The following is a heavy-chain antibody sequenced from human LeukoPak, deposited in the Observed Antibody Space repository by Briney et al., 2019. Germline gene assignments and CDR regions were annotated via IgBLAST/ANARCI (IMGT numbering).Heavy chain of an antibody. J-gene: IGHJ5*02. V-gene: IGHV4-39*07. Sequence: SETLSLTCTVSGGSISSSSYYWGWIRQPPGKGLEWIGSIYYSGSTNYNPSLKSRVTISVDTSKNQFSLKLSSVTAADTAVYYCARGGYCSSTSCYKKGNTAIFARFDPWGQGTLVTVSS. CDR1: GGSISSSSYY. D-gene: IGHD2-2*02. CDR2: IYYSGST. CDR3: ARGGYCSSTSCYKKGNTAIFARFDP.